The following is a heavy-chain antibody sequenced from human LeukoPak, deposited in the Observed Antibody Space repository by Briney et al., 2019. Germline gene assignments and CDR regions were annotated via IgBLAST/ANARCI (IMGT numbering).Heavy chain of an antibody. CDR3: AREREYYDSSGYYYFDY. D-gene: IGHD3-22*01. CDR2: IIPIFGTA. V-gene: IGHV1-69*05. Sequence: ASVKVSCKASGGTFSSYAISWVRQAPGQGLEWMGGIIPIFGTANYAQKFQGRVTITTDESTSTAYMELSSLRSEDTAVYYCAREREYYDSSGYYYFDYWGQGTLVTVSS. CDR1: GGTFSSYA. J-gene: IGHJ4*02.